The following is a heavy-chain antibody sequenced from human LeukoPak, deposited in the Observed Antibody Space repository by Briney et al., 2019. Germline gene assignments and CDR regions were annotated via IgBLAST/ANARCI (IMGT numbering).Heavy chain of an antibody. D-gene: IGHD2-15*01. CDR2: IKKNGSEK. V-gene: IGHV3-7*01. CDR1: GFTFSR. J-gene: IGHJ4*02. Sequence: GGSLRLSCAASGFTFSRMSWVRQAPGKGLEWVANIKKNGSEKYVDSVKGRFTISRDNAKTSLYLQMNSLRAEDTAVYYCARDHDRYCSGGSCSEFDYWGQGTLVTVSS. CDR3: ARDHDRYCSGGSCSEFDY.